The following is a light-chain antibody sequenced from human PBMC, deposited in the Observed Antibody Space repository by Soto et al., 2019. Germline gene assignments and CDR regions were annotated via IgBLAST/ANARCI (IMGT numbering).Light chain of an antibody. V-gene: IGKV1-39*01. CDR3: QQSYSRPRT. CDR2: SAS. J-gene: IGKJ4*02. CDR1: ETITDF. Sequence: DIQMTQSPPSLSASVGDRVTITCRASETITDFLNWYQLKPGKAPKLLIYSASNLQPGVPSRFSGSGYGTDFTLTLSGLQHEDFATYFCQQSYSRPRTFGRGTKVEI.